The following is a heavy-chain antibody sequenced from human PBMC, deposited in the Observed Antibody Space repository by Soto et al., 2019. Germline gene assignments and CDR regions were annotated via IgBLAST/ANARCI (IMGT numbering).Heavy chain of an antibody. CDR1: DYTFTNYC. J-gene: IGHJ4*02. D-gene: IGHD3-22*01. V-gene: IGHV1-18*01. Sequence: ASVKVSCKASDYTFTNYCISWVRQAPGQGLEWMGWISAYNGNTNYAQKLQGRVTMTTDTSTSTAYMELRSLRSDDTAVYYCASHYYDGSGYYYRFDYWGQGTLVTVSS. CDR2: ISAYNGNT. CDR3: ASHYYDGSGYYYRFDY.